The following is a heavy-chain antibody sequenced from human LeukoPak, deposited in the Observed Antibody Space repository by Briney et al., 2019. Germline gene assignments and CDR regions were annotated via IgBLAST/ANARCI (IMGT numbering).Heavy chain of an antibody. CDR3: ARHTRIAAAGTEVYFHH. J-gene: IGHJ1*01. V-gene: IGHV4-30-2*01. Sequence: PSQTLSLTCAVSGGSISSGGYSWSWIRQPPGKGLEWIGYIYHSGSTYYNPSLKSRVTISVDRSKNQFSLKLSSVTAADTAVYYCARHTRIAAAGTEVYFHHWGQGTLVTVSS. CDR1: GGSISSGGYS. CDR2: IYHSGST. D-gene: IGHD6-13*01.